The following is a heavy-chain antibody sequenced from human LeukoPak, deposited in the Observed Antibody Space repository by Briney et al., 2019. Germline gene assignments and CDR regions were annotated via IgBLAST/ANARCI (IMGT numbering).Heavy chain of an antibody. D-gene: IGHD3-22*01. J-gene: IGHJ3*02. V-gene: IGHV1-69*05. CDR2: IIPIFGTA. CDR1: GDTFSSYA. Sequence: ASVKVSCKASGDTFSSYAISWVRQAPGQGLEWMGGIIPIFGTANYAQKFQGRVTITTDESTSTAYMELSGLRAEDTDVYDCARGDYYDSSGEVRPGDAFDIWGQGTMVTVSS. CDR3: ARGDYYDSSGEVRPGDAFDI.